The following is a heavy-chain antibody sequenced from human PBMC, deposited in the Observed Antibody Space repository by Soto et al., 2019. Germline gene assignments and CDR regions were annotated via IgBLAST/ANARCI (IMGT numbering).Heavy chain of an antibody. CDR3: ARSITAPLIREDY. Sequence: QVQLVQSGAEVKKPGSSVKVSCKASGATFSTNAFSWVRQAPGQGLEWMGGIIPIFGTTDYAQKFQGRLTITADESATTAYMELRNLRSEDTAIYFCARSITAPLIREDYWGQGPLVTVSS. V-gene: IGHV1-69*12. J-gene: IGHJ4*02. CDR2: IIPIFGTT. D-gene: IGHD5-18*01. CDR1: GATFSTNA.